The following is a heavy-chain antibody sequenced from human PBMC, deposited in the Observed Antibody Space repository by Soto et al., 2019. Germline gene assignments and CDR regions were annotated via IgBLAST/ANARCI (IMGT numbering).Heavy chain of an antibody. CDR3: AREGNLGRWLQPLDY. CDR1: GGSISSYY. J-gene: IGHJ4*02. CDR2: IYYNGST. Sequence: PSETLSLTCTVSGGSISSYYGGWFRQPPGKGLEWIGNIYYNGSTTYNPSLKSRVTISVDTSKNQFSLKLSSVTAADTAVYYCAREGNLGRWLQPLDYWGQGTLVTVSS. D-gene: IGHD5-12*01. V-gene: IGHV4-59*01.